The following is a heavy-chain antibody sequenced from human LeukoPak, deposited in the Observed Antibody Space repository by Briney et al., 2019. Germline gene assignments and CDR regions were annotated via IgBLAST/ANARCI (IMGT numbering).Heavy chain of an antibody. CDR1: GYTFTSYY. CDR3: VGGHTVTTYDY. V-gene: IGHV1-46*01. D-gene: IGHD4-17*01. J-gene: IGHJ4*02. CDR2: INPSGGST. Sequence: GASVKVSCKTSGYTFTSYYMHWVRQAPGQGLEWMGIINPSGGSTSYAQKFQGRVTMTRDTSTSTVYMELSSLRSEDTGVYYCVGGHTVTTYDYWGQGTLVTVSS.